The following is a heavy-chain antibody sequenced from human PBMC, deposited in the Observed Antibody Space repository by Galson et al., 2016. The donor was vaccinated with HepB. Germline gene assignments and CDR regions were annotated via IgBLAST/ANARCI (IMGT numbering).Heavy chain of an antibody. D-gene: IGHD3-22*01. V-gene: IGHV4-34*01. Sequence: SETLSLTCTVFGGSFSGSYWSWIRQPPGKGLEWIGVINPSGSTNYNPSLKSRVTISVDTSKLQFSLQLSSVTAADTAVYYCSLADYYDSSGNPYYYYLDVWGKGTTVTVSS. CDR1: GGSFSGSY. CDR2: INPSGST. J-gene: IGHJ6*03. CDR3: SLADYYDSSGNPYYYYLDV.